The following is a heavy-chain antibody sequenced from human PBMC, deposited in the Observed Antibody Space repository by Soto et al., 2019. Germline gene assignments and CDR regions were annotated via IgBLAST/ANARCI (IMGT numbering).Heavy chain of an antibody. CDR1: GGSISSGGHF. CDR2: IYYSGST. D-gene: IGHD6-6*01. Sequence: QVQLQESGPGLVKPSQTLSLTCTVSGGSISSGGHFWSLIRQHPGKGLEWIGFIYYSGSTYYNPSLKSRVTISVDTSQNQFSLKLSSVTAADTAVYYCAREGAAPYYYYGMDVWGQGTTVTVSS. CDR3: AREGAAPYYYYGMDV. J-gene: IGHJ6*02. V-gene: IGHV4-31*03.